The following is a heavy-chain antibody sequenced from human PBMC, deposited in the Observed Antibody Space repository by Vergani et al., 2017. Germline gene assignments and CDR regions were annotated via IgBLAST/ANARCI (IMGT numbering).Heavy chain of an antibody. CDR1: GFTFSSYA. CDR2: ISYDGSNK. Sequence: QVQLVESGGGVVQPGRSLRLSCAASGFTFSSYAMHWVRPAPGKGIVWVAVISYDGSNKYYEDSVKGRFTISRDNSKNTLYLQMNSLRAEDTAVYYCARSGGRHTVTTAANYWGQGTLVTGSS. J-gene: IGHJ4*02. V-gene: IGHV3-30*01. CDR3: ARSGGRHTVTTAANY. D-gene: IGHD4-17*01.